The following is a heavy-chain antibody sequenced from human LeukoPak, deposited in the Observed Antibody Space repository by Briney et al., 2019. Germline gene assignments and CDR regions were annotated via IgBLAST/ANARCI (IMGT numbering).Heavy chain of an antibody. D-gene: IGHD2-21*02. CDR2: IYTSGST. V-gene: IGHV4-4*07. J-gene: IGHJ4*02. CDR3: ARGGYCGGDCYFYY. CDR1: GGSISSYY. Sequence: SETLSLTCTVSGGSISSYYWSWIRQPAGKGLEWIGRIYTSGSTNYNPSLKSRVTISVDTSKNQFSLKLSSVTAADTAVYYCARGGYCGGDCYFYYWGQGTLVTVAS.